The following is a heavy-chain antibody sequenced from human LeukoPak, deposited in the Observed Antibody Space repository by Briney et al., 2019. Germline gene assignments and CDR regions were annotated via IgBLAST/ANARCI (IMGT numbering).Heavy chain of an antibody. V-gene: IGHV3-21*01. J-gene: IGHJ6*02. Sequence: GGSLRLSCTASGFTFGDYAMSWVRQAPGKGLEWVSSISSSSRYIYYADSVKGRFTISRDNAKNSLYLQMNSLRAEDTAVYYCARDLTGMDVWGQGTTVTVSS. CDR3: ARDLTGMDV. CDR2: ISSSSRYI. CDR1: GFTFGDYA. D-gene: IGHD3-9*01.